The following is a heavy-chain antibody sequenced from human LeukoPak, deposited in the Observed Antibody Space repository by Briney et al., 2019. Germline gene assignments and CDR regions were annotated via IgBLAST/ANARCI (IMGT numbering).Heavy chain of an antibody. V-gene: IGHV3-30*02. CDR3: AREPPPTGYSSGWPIDY. CDR2: IRYDGTNK. J-gene: IGHJ4*02. D-gene: IGHD6-19*01. CDR1: GFTFSSYG. Sequence: GGSLRLSCAASGFTFSSYGMHWVRQAPGKGLEWVAFIRYDGTNKYYADSVKGRFTISRDNSKNTLYLQMNSLRAEDTAVYYCAREPPPTGYSSGWPIDYWGQGTLVTVSS.